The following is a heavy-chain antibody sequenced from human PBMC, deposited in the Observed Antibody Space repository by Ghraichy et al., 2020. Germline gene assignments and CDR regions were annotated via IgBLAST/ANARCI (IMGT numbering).Heavy chain of an antibody. J-gene: IGHJ5*02. D-gene: IGHD6-13*01. Sequence: GESLNISCAASGFTFSDSAMSWVRQAPGKGLEWVSAISISGETTYYADSVKGRFTISRDNSKNTLYLQMNTLRAEDTAIYYCAKYQQFVRFDWFDPWGQGTLVTVSS. V-gene: IGHV3-23*01. CDR2: ISISGETT. CDR3: AKYQQFVRFDWFDP. CDR1: GFTFSDSA.